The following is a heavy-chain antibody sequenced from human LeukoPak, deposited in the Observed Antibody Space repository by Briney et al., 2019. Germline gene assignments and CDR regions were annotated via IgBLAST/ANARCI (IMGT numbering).Heavy chain of an antibody. V-gene: IGHV4-39*07. Sequence: GSLRLSCAASGFTFSSYAMNWVRQAPGKGLEWIGSIYYSGSTYYNPSLKSRVTISVDTSENQFSLKLNSVTAADTAVYYCARVVPVYYDYVWGSYRNNWFDPWGQGTLVTVSS. J-gene: IGHJ5*02. CDR2: IYYSGST. CDR1: GFTFSSYA. D-gene: IGHD3-16*02. CDR3: ARVVPVYYDYVWGSYRNNWFDP.